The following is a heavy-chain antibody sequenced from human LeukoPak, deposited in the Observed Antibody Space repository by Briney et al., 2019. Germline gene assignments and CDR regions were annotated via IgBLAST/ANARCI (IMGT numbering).Heavy chain of an antibody. D-gene: IGHD3-10*01. V-gene: IGHV1-46*01. J-gene: IGHJ6*03. CDR2: INPSGGST. CDR1: GYTFTSYY. Sequence: ASVKVSCKASGYTFTSYYMHWVRQAPGQGLEWMGIINPSGGSTSYAQKFQGRVTMTRDTSTSTAYMELRSLRSDDTAVYYCGRGPRITVVRGGQWYYYMDVWGKGTTVTISS. CDR3: GRGPRITVVRGGQWYYYMDV.